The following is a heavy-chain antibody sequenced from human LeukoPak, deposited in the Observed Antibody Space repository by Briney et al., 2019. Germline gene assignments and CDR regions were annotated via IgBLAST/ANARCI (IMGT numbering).Heavy chain of an antibody. CDR3: AKGLISTTWTNFQH. D-gene: IGHD2/OR15-2a*01. V-gene: IGHV3-23*01. J-gene: IGHJ1*01. Sequence: GGSLRLSCAASGLTFSNYAMSWVRQAPGKGLEWVSTISTTGLSTYYADSVKGRFTLSRDNSKNTLYLQMNNLRAEDTAIYYCAKGLISTTWTNFQHWGQGTLVTVSS. CDR2: ISTTGLST. CDR1: GLTFSNYA.